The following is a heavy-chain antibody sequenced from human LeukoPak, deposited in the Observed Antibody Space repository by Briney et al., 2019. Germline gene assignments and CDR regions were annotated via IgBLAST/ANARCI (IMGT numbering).Heavy chain of an antibody. CDR1: GGSISSSNW. J-gene: IGHJ5*02. V-gene: IGHV4-4*02. Sequence: SETLSLTCAVSGGSISSSNWWSWVRQPPGKGLEWIWEIYHSGSTNYNPSLKSRVTISVDKSKNQFSLKLSSVTAADTAVYYCARDLWGADILTGCNWFDPWGQGTLVTVSS. CDR2: IYHSGST. D-gene: IGHD3-9*01. CDR3: ARDLWGADILTGCNWFDP.